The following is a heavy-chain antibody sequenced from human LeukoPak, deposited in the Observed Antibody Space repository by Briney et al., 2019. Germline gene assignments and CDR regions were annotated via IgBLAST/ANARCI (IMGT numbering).Heavy chain of an antibody. CDR1: GYTFTGYY. Sequence: GASVKVSCKASGYTFTGYYMHWVRQAPGQGLEWMGWINPNSGGTNYAQKFQGRVTMTRDTSISTAYMELSRLRSDDTAVYYCARGWSRYSSGWEYYFDYWGQGTLVTVSS. V-gene: IGHV1-2*02. J-gene: IGHJ4*02. CDR3: ARGWSRYSSGWEYYFDY. CDR2: INPNSGGT. D-gene: IGHD6-19*01.